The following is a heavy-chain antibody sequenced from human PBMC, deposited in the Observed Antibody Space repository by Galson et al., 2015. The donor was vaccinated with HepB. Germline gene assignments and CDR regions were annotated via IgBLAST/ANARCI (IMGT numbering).Heavy chain of an antibody. CDR3: AREICGAWGGDAFGI. CDR2: IKQNGSEK. CDR1: GFTFSNFW. D-gene: IGHD3-16*01. J-gene: IGHJ3*02. Sequence: SRRLSCAASGFTFSNFWMSWVRQAPGKGLEWVPNIKQNGSEKHYVDSVKGRFTISRDNAKNSLYLQMSSLRDEDTAVYYCAREICGAWGGDAFGIWGKGVMVSASS. V-gene: IGHV3-7*01.